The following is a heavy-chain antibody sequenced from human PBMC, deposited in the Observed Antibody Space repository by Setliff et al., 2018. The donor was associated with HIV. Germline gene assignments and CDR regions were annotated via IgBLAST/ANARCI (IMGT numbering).Heavy chain of an antibody. V-gene: IGHV1-2*02. Sequence: ASVKVSCKASGFTFSDYYMHWVRQAPGQGLEWMGWVRPYNADKNYAQKFQGRVTMTSDTSISTAYLELSGLTSDDTAIYYCARDLAYCSSGSCYRPLVYYFYYMDVWGTGTRSPSP. D-gene: IGHD2-15*01. J-gene: IGHJ6*03. CDR1: GFTFSDYY. CDR2: VRPYNADK. CDR3: ARDLAYCSSGSCYRPLVYYFYYMDV.